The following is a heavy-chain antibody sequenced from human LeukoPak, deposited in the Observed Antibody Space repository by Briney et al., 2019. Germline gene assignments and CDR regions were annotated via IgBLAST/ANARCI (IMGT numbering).Heavy chain of an antibody. CDR3: ARAGQLATFDY. D-gene: IGHD6-6*01. CDR2: INPSGGST. V-gene: IGHV1-46*01. CDR1: GYTFTSYY. Sequence: GASVKVSCKASGYTFTSYYMHWVRQAPGQGLEWMGIINPSGGSTRYAQKFQGRVTMTRDTSTSTVYMELSSLRSEDTAVYYCARAGQLATFDYWGQGTLVTVSS. J-gene: IGHJ4*02.